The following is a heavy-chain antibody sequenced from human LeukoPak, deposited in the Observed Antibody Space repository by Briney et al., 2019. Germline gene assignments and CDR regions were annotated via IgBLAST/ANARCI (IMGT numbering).Heavy chain of an antibody. J-gene: IGHJ5*02. Sequence: GGSLRLSCAASGFTFSSYEMNWVRQAPGKGLEWVSYISSSGSTIYYADSVKGRFTISRDNAKNSLYLQMNSLRAEDTAVYYCARTPITMVRGVITRPLDPWGQGTLVTVSS. CDR1: GFTFSSYE. D-gene: IGHD3-10*01. CDR3: ARTPITMVRGVITRPLDP. CDR2: ISSSGSTI. V-gene: IGHV3-48*03.